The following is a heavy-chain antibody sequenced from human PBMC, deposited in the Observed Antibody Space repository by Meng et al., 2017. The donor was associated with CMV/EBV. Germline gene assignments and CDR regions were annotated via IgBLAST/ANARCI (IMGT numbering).Heavy chain of an antibody. Sequence: EVQLVESGGXLVKPGGSVRLSGGGSGLTFSSYSMNWVRQAPGKGLEWVSSISSSSSYIYYADSVKGRFTISRDNAKNSLYLQMNSLRAEDTAVYYCARVGTGDYGSGMGPPSDFDDWGQGTLVTVSS. V-gene: IGHV3-21*01. CDR2: ISSSSSYI. J-gene: IGHJ4*02. CDR1: GLTFSSYS. CDR3: ARVGTGDYGSGMGPPSDFDD. D-gene: IGHD3-10*01.